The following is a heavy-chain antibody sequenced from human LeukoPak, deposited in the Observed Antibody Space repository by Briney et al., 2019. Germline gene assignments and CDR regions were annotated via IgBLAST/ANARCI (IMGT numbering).Heavy chain of an antibody. J-gene: IGHJ4*02. D-gene: IGHD3-10*01. V-gene: IGHV3-23*01. CDR3: ARDRYYGSGSYSPLFDY. CDR2: ISGSGGST. CDR1: GFTFSSYG. Sequence: GGSLRLSCAGSGFTFSSYGMSWVRQAPGKGLEWVSAISGSGGSTYYADSVKGRFIISRDNSKNTLYMQMNSLRAEDTAVYYCARDRYYGSGSYSPLFDYWGQGTLVTVSS.